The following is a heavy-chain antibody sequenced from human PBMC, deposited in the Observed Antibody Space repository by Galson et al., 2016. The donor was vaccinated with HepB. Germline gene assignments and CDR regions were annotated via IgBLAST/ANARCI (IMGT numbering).Heavy chain of an antibody. CDR3: ARGADSGYDLGDY. CDR1: GYTFSDYY. Sequence: SVKVSCKASGYTFSDYYMHWVRQAPGQGLEWMGIINPTDVTTTYAQKFQGRVTMTRDTSTSTVYMELSSQRSADTAVYYCARGADSGYDLGDYWGQGTLVTVSS. V-gene: IGHV1-46*01. J-gene: IGHJ4*02. CDR2: INPTDVTT. D-gene: IGHD5-12*01.